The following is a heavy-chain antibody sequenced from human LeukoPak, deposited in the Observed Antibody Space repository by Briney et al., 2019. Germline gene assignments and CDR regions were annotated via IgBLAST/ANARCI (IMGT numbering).Heavy chain of an antibody. J-gene: IGHJ6*03. CDR3: ARVLSGRGSLYDYYYYMDV. CDR2: ISYDGSSK. Sequence: GGSLRLSCAASGFTFSTYAMHWVRQAPGKGLEWVAVISYDGSSKYYADSVKGRFTISRDNSKNTLYLQMNSLRAEDTAVYYCARVLSGRGSLYDYYYYMDVWGKGTTVTISS. CDR1: GFTFSTYA. V-gene: IGHV3-30*04. D-gene: IGHD3-10*01.